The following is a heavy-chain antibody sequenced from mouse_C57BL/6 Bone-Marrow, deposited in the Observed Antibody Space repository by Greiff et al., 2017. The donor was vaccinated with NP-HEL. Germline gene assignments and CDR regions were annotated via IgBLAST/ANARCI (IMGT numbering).Heavy chain of an antibody. CDR3: ARHDGSSHERVYYAMDY. V-gene: IGHV5-6*01. CDR2: ISSGGSYT. Sequence: EVKLMESGGDLVKPGGSLKLSCAASGFTFSSYGMSWVRQTPDKRLEWVATISSGGSYTYSPDSVKGRFTISRDTAKNTLYLQMSSLKSEDTAMYYCARHDGSSHERVYYAMDYWGQGTSVTVSS. J-gene: IGHJ4*01. D-gene: IGHD1-1*01. CDR1: GFTFSSYG.